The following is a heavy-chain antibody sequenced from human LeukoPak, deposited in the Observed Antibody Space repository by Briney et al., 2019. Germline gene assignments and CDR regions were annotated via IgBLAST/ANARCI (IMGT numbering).Heavy chain of an antibody. CDR1: GYTFTGYY. V-gene: IGHV1-2*02. CDR2: INPNSGGT. Sequence: GASVKVSCKASGYTFTGYYMHWVRQAPGQGLEWMGWINPNSGGTNYAQKFQGRVTMTRDTSISTAYLQWSSLKASDTAMYYCARPPNHYYGSGSYDAFDIWGQGTMVTVSS. J-gene: IGHJ3*02. D-gene: IGHD3-10*01. CDR3: ARPPNHYYGSGSYDAFDI.